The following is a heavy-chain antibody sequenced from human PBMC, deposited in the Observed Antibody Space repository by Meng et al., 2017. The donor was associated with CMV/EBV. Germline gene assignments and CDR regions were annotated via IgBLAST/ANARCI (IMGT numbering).Heavy chain of an antibody. V-gene: IGHV1-69*05. CDR1: GYTFTSYY. Sequence: SVKVSCKASGYTFTSYYMHWVRQAPGQGLEWMGGIIPIFGTANYAQKFQGRVTITTDESTSTAYMELSSLRSEDTAVYYCARGGYYDSSGYYYWGQGTLVTVSS. CDR3: ARGGYYDSSGYYY. J-gene: IGHJ4*02. CDR2: IIPIFGTA. D-gene: IGHD3-22*01.